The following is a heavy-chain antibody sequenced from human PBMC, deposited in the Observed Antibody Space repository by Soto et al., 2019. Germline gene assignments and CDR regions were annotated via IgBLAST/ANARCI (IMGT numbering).Heavy chain of an antibody. CDR3: ARGRDDSSGYYYGFSVDY. CDR1: GGSISSGDYY. CDR2: IYYSGST. J-gene: IGHJ4*02. V-gene: IGHV4-30-4*01. D-gene: IGHD3-22*01. Sequence: NPSETLSLTCTVSGGSISSGDYYWSWIRQPPGKGLEWIGYIYYSGSTYYNPSLKSRVTISVDTSKNQFSLKLSSVTAADTAVYYCARGRDDSSGYYYGFSVDYWGQGTLVTVSS.